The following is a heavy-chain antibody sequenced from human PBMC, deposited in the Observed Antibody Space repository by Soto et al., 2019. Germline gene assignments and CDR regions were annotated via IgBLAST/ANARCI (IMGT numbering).Heavy chain of an antibody. J-gene: IGHJ4*02. CDR2: IYYSGST. V-gene: IGHV4-59*01. Sequence: EPLSLTCTVFGGSIRSYYWSWIRQPPGKGLEWIGYIYYSGSTNYNPSLKSRVTISVDTSKNQFSLKLSSVTAADTAVYYCARDYGGNSDYWGQGTLVTVSS. D-gene: IGHD4-17*01. CDR3: ARDYGGNSDY. CDR1: GGSIRSYY.